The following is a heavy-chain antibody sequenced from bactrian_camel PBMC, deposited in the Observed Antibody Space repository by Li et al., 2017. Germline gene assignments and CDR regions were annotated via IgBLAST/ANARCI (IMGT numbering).Heavy chain of an antibody. CDR2: IDSDGNT. CDR3: AAIWGVGLWGLLVPSRYKY. V-gene: IGHV3S9*01. J-gene: IGHJ4*01. D-gene: IGHD3*01. CDR1: GLTYSGYIRNRYSYC. Sequence: QLVESGGGSVQAGGSLRLSCAASGLTYSGYIRNRYSYCMGWFRQESGKEREGVAVIDSDGNTRLADSVKGRFTISQDNTKNTLYLQMNNLKAEDTAMYYCAAIWGVGLWGLLVPSRYKYWGQGTQVTVS.